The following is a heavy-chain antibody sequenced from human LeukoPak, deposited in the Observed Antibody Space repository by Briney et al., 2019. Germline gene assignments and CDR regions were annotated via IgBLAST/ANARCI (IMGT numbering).Heavy chain of an antibody. V-gene: IGHV3-7*01. Sequence: PGGSLRLSCAASGFTFSNYWMSWVRQAPGKGLEWVANIKQDGSEKYYVDSVKGRFTISRDNAKNSLYLQMNSLRAEDTAVYYCAREHSGWFDPWGQGTLVTVSS. CDR1: GFTFSNYW. CDR3: AREHSGWFDP. J-gene: IGHJ5*02. CDR2: IKQDGSEK. D-gene: IGHD6-25*01.